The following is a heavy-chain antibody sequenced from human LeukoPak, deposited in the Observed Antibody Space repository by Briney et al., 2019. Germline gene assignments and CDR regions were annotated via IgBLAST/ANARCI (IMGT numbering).Heavy chain of an antibody. V-gene: IGHV3-23*01. CDR3: AKANTGYENFDY. CDR2: ISGSGVTT. J-gene: IGHJ4*02. D-gene: IGHD5-12*01. Sequence: GGPLRLSWAASEFTISTYAMSWARQAPGKGLEWVSAISGSGVTTYYADPVKGRFTISRDNSKNTLYLQMNILRDEDTAVYCCAKANTGYENFDYWGQGTLVTVSS. CDR1: EFTISTYA.